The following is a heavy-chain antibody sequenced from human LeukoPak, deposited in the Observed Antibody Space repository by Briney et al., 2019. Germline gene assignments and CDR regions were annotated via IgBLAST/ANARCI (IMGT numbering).Heavy chain of an antibody. CDR2: ISSSSSYI. D-gene: IGHD2-2*01. CDR3: ATLLGYQAYRGDY. Sequence: GGSLRLSCAASGFTFSSYSMNWVRQAPGKGLEWVSSISSSSSYIYYADSVKGRFTISRDNAKNSLYLQMNSLRAEDTAVYYCATLLGYQAYRGDYCGQGTLVTVSS. J-gene: IGHJ4*02. V-gene: IGHV3-21*01. CDR1: GFTFSSYS.